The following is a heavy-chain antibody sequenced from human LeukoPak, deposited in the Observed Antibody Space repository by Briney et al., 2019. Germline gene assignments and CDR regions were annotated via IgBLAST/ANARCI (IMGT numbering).Heavy chain of an antibody. D-gene: IGHD5-12*01. Sequence: ASVKVSCKASGYTFTSYGISWVRQAPGQGLEWMGWISAYNGNTNYAQKFQGRVTMTTDTSTSTAYMELRSLRSDDTAVYYCARTYSGYDTGDDYGPSFDYWGQGTLVTVSS. CDR3: ARTYSGYDTGDDYGPSFDY. V-gene: IGHV1-18*01. CDR1: GYTFTSYG. CDR2: ISAYNGNT. J-gene: IGHJ4*02.